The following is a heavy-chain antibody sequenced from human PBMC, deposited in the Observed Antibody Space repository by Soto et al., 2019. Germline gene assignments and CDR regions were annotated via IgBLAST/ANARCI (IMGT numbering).Heavy chain of an antibody. CDR3: ARDGEGGLGVVAATPDYYYGMDV. D-gene: IGHD2-15*01. Sequence: ASVKVSCKASGYTFTSYGISWVRQAPGQGLEWMGWISAYYGKTNYAQKLQGRVTITADASTSTAYMELSSLRSEDTAVYYCARDGEGGLGVVAATPDYYYGMDVWGQGTTVTVSS. CDR2: ISAYYGKT. J-gene: IGHJ6*02. V-gene: IGHV1-18*01. CDR1: GYTFTSYG.